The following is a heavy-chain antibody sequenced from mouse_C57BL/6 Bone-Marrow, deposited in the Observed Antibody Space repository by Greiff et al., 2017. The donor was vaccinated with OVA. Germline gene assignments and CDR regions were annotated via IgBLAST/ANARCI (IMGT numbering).Heavy chain of an antibody. CDR2: FYPGSGSI. Sequence: QVQLKQSGAELVKPGASVKLSCKASGYTFTEYTIHWVKQRSGQGLEWIGWFYPGSGSIKYNEKFKDKATLTADKSSSTVYMELSRLTSEDSAVYFCARHENYCGSSYGVYWYFDVWGTGTTVTVSS. V-gene: IGHV1-62-2*01. D-gene: IGHD1-1*01. CDR3: ARHENYCGSSYGVYWYFDV. CDR1: GYTFTEYT. J-gene: IGHJ1*03.